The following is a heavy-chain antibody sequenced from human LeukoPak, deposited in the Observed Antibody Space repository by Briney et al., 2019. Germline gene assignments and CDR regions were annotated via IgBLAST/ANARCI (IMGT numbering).Heavy chain of an antibody. CDR2: ISGSGGST. CDR1: GFTFSDYY. V-gene: IGHV3-23*01. CDR3: AKGYYDYVWGSYYFDY. Sequence: PGGSLRLSCAASGFTFSDYYMSWIRQAPGKGLEWVSAISGSGGSTYYADSVKGRFTISRDNSRDMLYLQMNSLRAEDTAVYYCAKGYYDYVWGSYYFDYWGQGTLVTVSS. J-gene: IGHJ4*02. D-gene: IGHD3-16*01.